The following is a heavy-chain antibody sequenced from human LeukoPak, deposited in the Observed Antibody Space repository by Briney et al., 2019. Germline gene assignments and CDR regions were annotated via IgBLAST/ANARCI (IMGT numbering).Heavy chain of an antibody. Sequence: SETLSLTCTVSGGSISSYYWSWIRQPPGKGLEWIGYIYYSGSTNYNPSLKSRVTISVDTSKNQFSLKLSSVTAADTAVYYCARSYSSSWYYDYWGQGTLVTVSS. D-gene: IGHD6-13*01. CDR2: IYYSGST. J-gene: IGHJ4*02. CDR3: ARSYSSSWYYDY. V-gene: IGHV4-59*01. CDR1: GGSISSYY.